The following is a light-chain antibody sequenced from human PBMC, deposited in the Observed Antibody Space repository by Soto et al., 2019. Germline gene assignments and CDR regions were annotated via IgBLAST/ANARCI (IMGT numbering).Light chain of an antibody. Sequence: QSVLTQPPSVSGAPGQRVTISCTGSRSNIGAGYDVHWYQQLPGTAPKLLIYGNSNRPSGVPDRFSGSKSGTSASLAITELQAEDEADYYCQSYDSSLSGWVFGGGTKLTVL. V-gene: IGLV1-40*01. J-gene: IGLJ3*02. CDR2: GNS. CDR3: QSYDSSLSGWV. CDR1: RSNIGAGYD.